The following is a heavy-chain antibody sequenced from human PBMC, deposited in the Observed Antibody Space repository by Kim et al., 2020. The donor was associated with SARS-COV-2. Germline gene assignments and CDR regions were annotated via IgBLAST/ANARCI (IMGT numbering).Heavy chain of an antibody. CDR3: ARGGYGDYES. Sequence: NTGYAQKFQGRVTMTRNTSISTAYMELSSLRSEDTAVYYCARGGYGDYESWGQGTLVTVSS. J-gene: IGHJ4*02. CDR2: NT. V-gene: IGHV1-8*01. D-gene: IGHD4-17*01.